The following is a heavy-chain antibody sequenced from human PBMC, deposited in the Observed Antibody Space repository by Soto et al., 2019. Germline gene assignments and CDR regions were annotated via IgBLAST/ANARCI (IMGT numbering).Heavy chain of an antibody. CDR2: IYYSGST. D-gene: IGHD3-22*01. Sequence: SETLSLTCTVSGGSISSYYWSWIRQPPGKGLEWIGYIYYSGSTNYNPYLKSRVTISVDTSKNQFSLKLSSVTAADTAVYYCATYYYDSSGYYHRAFDIWGQGTMVTVSS. CDR1: GGSISSYY. J-gene: IGHJ3*02. CDR3: ATYYYDSSGYYHRAFDI. V-gene: IGHV4-59*08.